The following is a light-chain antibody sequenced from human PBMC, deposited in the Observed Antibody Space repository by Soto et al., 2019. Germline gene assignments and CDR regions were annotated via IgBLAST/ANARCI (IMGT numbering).Light chain of an antibody. J-gene: IGLJ2*01. CDR1: SSDVGGYDY. CDR3: CSYAGNYTLL. Sequence: QSALTQPRSVSGSPGQSVTISCTGTSSDVGGYDYVSWYQQHPGKAPKLMIYDVSKRPSGVPDRFSGSKSGNTASLTISGLQAEDEAEYYCCSYAGNYTLLFGGGTSSPS. V-gene: IGLV2-11*01. CDR2: DVS.